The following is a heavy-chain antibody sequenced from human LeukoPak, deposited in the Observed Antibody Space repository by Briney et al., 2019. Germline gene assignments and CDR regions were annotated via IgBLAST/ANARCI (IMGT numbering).Heavy chain of an antibody. J-gene: IGHJ4*02. V-gene: IGHV4-39*07. D-gene: IGHD3-16*02. CDR2: IYYSGST. Sequence: SETLSLTCTVSGGSISSSSYYWGWIRQPPGKGLEWIGSIYYSGSTYYNPSLKSRVTISVDTSKNQFSLKLSSVTAADTAVYYCARDGAYDYVWGSYRPPGPVDYWGQGTLVTASS. CDR1: GGSISSSSYY. CDR3: ARDGAYDYVWGSYRPPGPVDY.